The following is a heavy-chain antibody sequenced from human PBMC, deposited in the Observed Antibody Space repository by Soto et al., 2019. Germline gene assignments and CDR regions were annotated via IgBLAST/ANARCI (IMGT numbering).Heavy chain of an antibody. CDR3: AADRYSGSYYIDY. Sequence: SVKVSCKASGFTFTSSAVQWVRQARGQRLEWIGWIVVGSGNTNYAQKFQERVTITRDMSTSTAYMELSSLRSEDTAVYYCAADRYSGSYYIDYWGQGTLVTVSS. D-gene: IGHD1-26*01. CDR2: IVVGSGNT. J-gene: IGHJ4*02. V-gene: IGHV1-58*01. CDR1: GFTFTSSA.